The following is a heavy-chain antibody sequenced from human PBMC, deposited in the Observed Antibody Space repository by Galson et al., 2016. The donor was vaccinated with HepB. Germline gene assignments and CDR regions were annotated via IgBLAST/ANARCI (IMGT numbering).Heavy chain of an antibody. V-gene: IGHV3-21*01. J-gene: IGHJ4*02. CDR2: IDASNNYI. CDR3: ATDTMPSGRFGELSY. D-gene: IGHD3-10*01. CDR1: GFTFNIYS. Sequence: SLRLSCAGSGFTFNIYSMNWVRQAPGKGLEWVSFIDASNNYIYYADSVQGRFTISRDNAKNSLYLQMSSLRAEDTAVYYCATDTMPSGRFGELSYWGQGTLVTVSS.